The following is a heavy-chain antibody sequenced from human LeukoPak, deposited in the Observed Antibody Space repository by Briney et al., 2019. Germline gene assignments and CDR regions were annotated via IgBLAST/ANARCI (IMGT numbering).Heavy chain of an antibody. J-gene: IGHJ6*02. Sequence: GRSLRLSCAASGFTFSSYGMHWVRQASGKGLEWVGRIRSKANSYATAYAASVKGRFTISRDDSKNTAYLQMNSLKTEDTAVYYCTRHLPTYYYDSSGYYYYYYGMDVWGQGTTVTVSS. V-gene: IGHV3-73*01. CDR1: GFTFSSYG. CDR3: TRHLPTYYYDSSGYYYYYYGMDV. D-gene: IGHD3-22*01. CDR2: IRSKANSYAT.